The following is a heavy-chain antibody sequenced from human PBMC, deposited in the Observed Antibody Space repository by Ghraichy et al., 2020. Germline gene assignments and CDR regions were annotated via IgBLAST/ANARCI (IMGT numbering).Heavy chain of an antibody. D-gene: IGHD6-19*01. J-gene: IGHJ4*02. V-gene: IGHV3-53*01. CDR1: GFSVSNHY. CDR3: VRGGIDLAVAGPEHYFDY. CDR2: IYNVGTT. Sequence: GESLNISCAASGFSVSNHYMSWVRQSPVRGLEWVSVIYNVGTTYYADSVKGRFTISRDNFKNTLYLQMNSLRVGDTAVYYCVRGGIDLAVAGPEHYFDYWGQGTLVTVSS.